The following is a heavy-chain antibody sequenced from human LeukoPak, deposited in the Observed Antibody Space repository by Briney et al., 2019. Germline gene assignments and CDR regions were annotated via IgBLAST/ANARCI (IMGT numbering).Heavy chain of an antibody. D-gene: IGHD3-10*01. CDR3: ARDPDYYGSGENFDY. CDR2: INPNSGGT. J-gene: IGHJ4*02. CDR1: GYTFTGYY. Sequence: ASVKVSCKASGYTFTGYYMHWVRQAPGQGLEWMGWINPNSGGTNYAQSLQGRVIMTTDASTRTAYMELRSLRSDDTAVYYCARDPDYYGSGENFDYWGQGTLVTVSS. V-gene: IGHV1-2*02.